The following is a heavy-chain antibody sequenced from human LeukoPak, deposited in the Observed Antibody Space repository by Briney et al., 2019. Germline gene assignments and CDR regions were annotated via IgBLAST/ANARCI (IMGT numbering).Heavy chain of an antibody. CDR3: ARGQGFGWYYFDR. D-gene: IGHD6-19*01. Sequence: SETLSLTCTVSGGSVSSGCNCWGWIRQPPGKGLEWIGYIYYSGSTNYNPSLKSRVTISVDTSKNQFSLRLISVTAADTAVYYSARGQGFGWYYFDRRGQGTLVTVSS. CDR2: IYYSGST. J-gene: IGHJ4*02. CDR1: GGSVSSGCNC. V-gene: IGHV4-61*01.